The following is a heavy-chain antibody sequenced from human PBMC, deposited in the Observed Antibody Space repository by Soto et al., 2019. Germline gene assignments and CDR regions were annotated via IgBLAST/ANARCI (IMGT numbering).Heavy chain of an antibody. J-gene: IGHJ5*02. CDR1: GYTFTSYY. D-gene: IGHD4-4*01. Sequence: QVQLVQSGAEVKKPGASVKVSCKASGYTFTSYYMHWVRQAPGQGLVWMGIINPSGGSTSYAQKFQGRVTKTRDTSTSTVYMELSSLRSEDTAVYYCASTPYSNYEKWFDPWGQGTLVTVSS. V-gene: IGHV1-46*03. CDR3: ASTPYSNYEKWFDP. CDR2: INPSGGST.